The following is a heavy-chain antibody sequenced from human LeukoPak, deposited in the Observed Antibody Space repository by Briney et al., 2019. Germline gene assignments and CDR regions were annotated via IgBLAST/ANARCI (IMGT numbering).Heavy chain of an antibody. CDR2: IYYSGST. Sequence: PSETLSLTCAVYGGSVSGYYWSWIRQPPGKGLEWIGSIYYSGSTYYNPSLKSRVTISVDTSKNQFSLKLSSVTAADTAVYYCARRTGYYYCYMDVWGKGTKVTVSS. V-gene: IGHV4-34*01. CDR1: GGSVSGYY. J-gene: IGHJ6*03. D-gene: IGHD1-14*01. CDR3: ARRTGYYYCYMDV.